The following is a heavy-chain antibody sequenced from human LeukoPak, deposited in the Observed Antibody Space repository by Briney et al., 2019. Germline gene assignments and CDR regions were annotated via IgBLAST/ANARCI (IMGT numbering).Heavy chain of an antibody. CDR1: GFTFSTYT. J-gene: IGHJ3*02. Sequence: GGSLRLSCAASGFTFSTYTMNWVRQAPGRGLEWVSSISSSSDYIYYADSVRGRFIISRDNAKNSLYLQMTSLRAEDTAVYYCARDPYRFAFDIWGQGTVVLVSS. CDR2: ISSSSDYI. CDR3: ARDPYRFAFDI. V-gene: IGHV3-21*04. D-gene: IGHD1-26*01.